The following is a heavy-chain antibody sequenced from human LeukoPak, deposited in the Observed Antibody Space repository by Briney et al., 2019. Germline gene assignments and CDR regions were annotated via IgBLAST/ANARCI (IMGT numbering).Heavy chain of an antibody. CDR1: GGSISSSYYY. V-gene: IGHV4-39*02. Sequence: SETLSLTCTVSGGSISSSYYYWGWIRQPPGKGLEWIGSIYSSGSTYYNPSLKSRVTISVDTSKNQFSLKLTSVTAADTAVYYCARDRRAYSSGWYDYWGQGTLVTVSS. D-gene: IGHD6-19*01. CDR2: IYSSGST. CDR3: ARDRRAYSSGWYDY. J-gene: IGHJ4*02.